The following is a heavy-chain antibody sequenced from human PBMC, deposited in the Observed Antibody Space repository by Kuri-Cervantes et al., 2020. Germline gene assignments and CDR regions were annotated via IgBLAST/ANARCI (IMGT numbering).Heavy chain of an antibody. CDR3: TTASGGY. V-gene: IGHV3-22*01. J-gene: IGHJ4*02. CDR1: GFTFRYSL. D-gene: IGHD3-10*01. CDR2: TENKTDRGTT. Sequence: GESLKISCAASGFTFRYSLHAVALPGSRKGLEWVGFTENKTDRGTTKYAASVKGRSTISRNDSKSIAYLQMSSLKTEDTAVYYCTTASGGYWGQGTLVTVSS.